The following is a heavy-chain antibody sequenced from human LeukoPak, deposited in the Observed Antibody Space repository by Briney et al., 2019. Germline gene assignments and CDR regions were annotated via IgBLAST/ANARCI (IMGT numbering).Heavy chain of an antibody. J-gene: IGHJ3*02. CDR3: ARVSRNDAFDI. Sequence: PGGSLRLSCAASGFTVSSNYMSWVRQAPGKGLEWVSVIYSGGSTYYADSVKGRFTISRDNSKNTLYLQMNSLRAEDTAVYYCARVSRNDAFDIWGQGTMVTVSS. CDR1: GFTVSSNY. V-gene: IGHV3-53*01. CDR2: IYSGGST. D-gene: IGHD2-2*01.